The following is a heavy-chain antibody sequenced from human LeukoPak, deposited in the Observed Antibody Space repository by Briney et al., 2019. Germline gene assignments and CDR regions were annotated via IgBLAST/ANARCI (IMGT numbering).Heavy chain of an antibody. CDR1: GFTFGSNW. J-gene: IGHJ4*02. CDR3: ARDPSTASAWFYFDL. Sequence: PGGSLRLSCAASGFTFGSNWMSWVRQAPGKGLEWVAHINQDGSVRYYVDSVKGRFTISRDNTENSLYLQMNNLRVDDTAIYYCARDPSTASAWFYFDLWGQGTLVTVSS. D-gene: IGHD6-19*01. CDR2: INQDGSVR. V-gene: IGHV3-7*01.